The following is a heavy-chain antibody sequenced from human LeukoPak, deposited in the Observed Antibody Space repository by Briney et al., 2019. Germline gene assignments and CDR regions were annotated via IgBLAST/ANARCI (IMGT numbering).Heavy chain of an antibody. CDR3: ARGLGYDYVWGSYRSKELYYFDY. CDR2: NNRSGST. D-gene: IGHD3-16*02. Sequence: SETLSLTCAVYGGAFSGYYLSWIRQPPGKGLGWIGENNRSGSTNYNPSLKSRVTISVDTSKNQFSLKLSSVTAADTAVYYCARGLGYDYVWGSYRSKELYYFDYWGQGTLVTVSS. CDR1: GGAFSGYY. J-gene: IGHJ4*02. V-gene: IGHV4-34*01.